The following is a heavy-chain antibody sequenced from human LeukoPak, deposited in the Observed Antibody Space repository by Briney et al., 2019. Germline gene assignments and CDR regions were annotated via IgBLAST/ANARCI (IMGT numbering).Heavy chain of an antibody. CDR1: GFTFSRYW. V-gene: IGHV3-74*03. CDR2: ISPDGSTT. J-gene: IGHJ4*02. CDR3: TTVLSSSRYNLCDY. Sequence: GGSLRLSCAASGFTFSRYWMHWVRQAPGKGLIWVSRISPDGSTTLYADSVKGRFTISRDNAKNTLYLQMNSLGAEDTAVYYCTTVLSSSRYNLCDYWGQGTLVTVSS. D-gene: IGHD6-13*01.